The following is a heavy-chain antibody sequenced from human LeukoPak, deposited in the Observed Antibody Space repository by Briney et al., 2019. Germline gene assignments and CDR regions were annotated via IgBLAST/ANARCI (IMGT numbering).Heavy chain of an antibody. CDR1: GGSISSYY. CDR2: VYYSGST. J-gene: IGHJ4*02. CDR3: ATQEQKYDFWSGSNVAWYFDY. Sequence: SETLSLTCTVSGGSISSYYWSWIRQPPGKGLEWIGYVYYSGSTNYNPSLKSRVTISVDTSKNQFSLKLSSVTAAAPAVYYCATQEQKYDFWSGSNVAWYFDYWGQGTLVTVSS. V-gene: IGHV4-59*12. D-gene: IGHD3-3*01.